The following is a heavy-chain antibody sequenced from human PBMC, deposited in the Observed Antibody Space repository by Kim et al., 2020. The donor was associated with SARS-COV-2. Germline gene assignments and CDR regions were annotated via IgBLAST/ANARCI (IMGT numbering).Heavy chain of an antibody. V-gene: IGHV3-23*01. Sequence: GGSLRLSCAASGFTFSSYAMSWVRQAPGKGLEWVSAISGSGGSTYYADSVKGRFTISRDNSKNTLYLQMNSLRAEDTAVYYCAKDRTEQWLGRNDAFDIWGQGTMVTVSS. J-gene: IGHJ3*02. D-gene: IGHD6-19*01. CDR1: GFTFSSYA. CDR2: ISGSGGST. CDR3: AKDRTEQWLGRNDAFDI.